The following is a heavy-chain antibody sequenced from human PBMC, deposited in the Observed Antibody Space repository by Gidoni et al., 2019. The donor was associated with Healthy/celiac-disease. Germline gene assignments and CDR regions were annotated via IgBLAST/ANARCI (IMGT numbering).Heavy chain of an antibody. V-gene: IGHV3-23*01. CDR1: GFTFSSYA. Sequence: EVQLLESGGGLVQPGGSLRLSCAASGFTFSSYAMSWVRQPPGKGLEWVSASRCSGGSTYYADSVKGRFTISRDNSKNTLYLQMNSLRAEDTAVYYCAKDSLRVWSGEDYGGQGTLVTVSS. CDR2: SRCSGGST. J-gene: IGHJ4*02. D-gene: IGHD3-3*01. CDR3: AKDSLRVWSGEDY.